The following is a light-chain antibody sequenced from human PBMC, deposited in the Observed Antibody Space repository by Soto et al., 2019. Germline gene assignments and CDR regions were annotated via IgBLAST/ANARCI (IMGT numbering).Light chain of an antibody. CDR2: KAS. V-gene: IGKV1-5*03. J-gene: IGKJ1*01. Sequence: IQMTQSPSTLSVSVVDRVATTGRASQTISSWLAWYQQKPGKAPKLLIYKASTLKSGVPSRFSGSGSGTEFTLTISSLQPDDFATYYCQHYNSYSEAFGQGTKVDI. CDR3: QHYNSYSEA. CDR1: QTISSW.